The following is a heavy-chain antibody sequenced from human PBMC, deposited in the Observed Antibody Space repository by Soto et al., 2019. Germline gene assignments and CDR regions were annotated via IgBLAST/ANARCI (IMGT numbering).Heavy chain of an antibody. V-gene: IGHV3-23*01. CDR2: ISGSGGST. CDR3: AKDSQAPQDGSGGYYEAGYLDY. J-gene: IGHJ4*02. CDR1: GFNFSSYA. D-gene: IGHD3-10*01. Sequence: VGSLRLSCAASGFNFSSYAMSWVRQAPGKGLEWVSAISGSGGSTYYADSVKGRFTISRDNSKNTLYLQMHRLRAEDTAVYYCAKDSQAPQDGSGGYYEAGYLDYWGQGTLISVSS.